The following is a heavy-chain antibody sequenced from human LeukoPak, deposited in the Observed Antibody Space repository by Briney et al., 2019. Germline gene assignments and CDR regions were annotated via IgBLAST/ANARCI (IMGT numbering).Heavy chain of an antibody. V-gene: IGHV3-9*01. CDR2: ISWNSGSI. J-gene: IGHJ4*02. CDR3: AKANRGVYGSGIGGY. Sequence: GRSLRLSCAASGFTFDDYAMHWVRQAPGKGLEWVSGISWNSGSIGYADSVKGRFTISRDNAKNSLYLQMNSLRAEDTASYYCAKANRGVYGSGIGGYWGQGTLVTVSS. CDR1: GFTFDDYA. D-gene: IGHD3-10*01.